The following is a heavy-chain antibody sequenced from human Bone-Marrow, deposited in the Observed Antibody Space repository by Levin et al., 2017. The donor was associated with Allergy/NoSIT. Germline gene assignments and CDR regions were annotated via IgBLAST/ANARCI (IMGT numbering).Heavy chain of an antibody. D-gene: IGHD1-26*01. CDR1: GFTFISYT. V-gene: IGHV3-21*06. CDR2: ISPSSTYI. Sequence: PGGSLRLSCAASGFTFISYTVNWVRQAPGKGLEWVSSISPSSTYIYHADSVKGRFTISRDNAKNSLYLQMNSLRAEDTAVYYCARVGATRYYFEYWGQGTLVTVSS. CDR3: ARVGATRYYFEY. J-gene: IGHJ4*02.